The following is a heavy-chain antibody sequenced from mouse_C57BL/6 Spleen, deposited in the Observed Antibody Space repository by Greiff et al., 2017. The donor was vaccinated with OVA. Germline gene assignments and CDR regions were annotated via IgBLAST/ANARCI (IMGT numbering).Heavy chain of an antibody. V-gene: IGHV1-69*01. Sequence: VQLQQPGAELVMPGASVKLSCKASGYTFTSYWMHWVKQRPGQGLEWIGEIDPSDSYTNYNQKFKGKSTLTVDKSSSTAYMQLSSLTSEDSAVYYCARRTTGDFDYWGQGTTLTVSS. CDR1: GYTFTSYW. J-gene: IGHJ2*01. CDR3: ARRTTGDFDY. D-gene: IGHD1-1*01. CDR2: IDPSDSYT.